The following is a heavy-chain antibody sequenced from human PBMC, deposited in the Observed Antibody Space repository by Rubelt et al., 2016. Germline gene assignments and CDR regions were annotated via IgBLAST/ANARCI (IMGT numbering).Heavy chain of an antibody. CDR3: ARAAPRKIGGYDYIFDR. V-gene: IGHV4-59*01. D-gene: IGHD5-12*01. Sequence: VQLQESGPGLVKPSETLSLTCTVSGGSIYDNYWTWIRQPPGKGLEWIGYIYYGGSSNYNPSLKSRAAISVDTSKSEVPLQLTTVTAADTAVYYCARAAPRKIGGYDYIFDRWGLGTLVTVSP. CDR2: IYYGGSS. J-gene: IGHJ4*02. CDR1: GGSIYDNY.